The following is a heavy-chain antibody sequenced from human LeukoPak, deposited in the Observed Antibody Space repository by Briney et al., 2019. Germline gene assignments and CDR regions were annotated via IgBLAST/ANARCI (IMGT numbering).Heavy chain of an antibody. V-gene: IGHV4-34*01. Sequence: DPSETLSLTCAVYGGSFSGYYWSWIRQPPGKGLEWIGEINHSGSTNYNPSLKSRVTISVDTSKNQFSLKLSSVTAADTAVYYCARVAGYCSSTSCYRPRNYFDYWGQGTLVTVSS. J-gene: IGHJ4*02. D-gene: IGHD2-2*01. CDR1: GGSFSGYY. CDR2: INHSGST. CDR3: ARVAGYCSSTSCYRPRNYFDY.